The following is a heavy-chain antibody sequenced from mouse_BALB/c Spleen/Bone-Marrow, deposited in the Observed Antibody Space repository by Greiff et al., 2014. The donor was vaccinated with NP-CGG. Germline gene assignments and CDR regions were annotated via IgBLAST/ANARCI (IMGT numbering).Heavy chain of an antibody. CDR3: ARADYYGSSSYYYAMDY. Sequence: VQVVESGPGLVAPSQSLSITCTVSGFSLTSYGVHWVRQPPGKGLEWLGVIWAGGRTNYNSALMSRLSISKDNSKSQVFLKMNRLQTDDTAMDDCARADYYGSSSYYYAMDYWGQGTSVTVSA. V-gene: IGHV2-9*02. J-gene: IGHJ4*01. CDR1: GFSLTSYG. CDR2: IWAGGRT. D-gene: IGHD1-1*01.